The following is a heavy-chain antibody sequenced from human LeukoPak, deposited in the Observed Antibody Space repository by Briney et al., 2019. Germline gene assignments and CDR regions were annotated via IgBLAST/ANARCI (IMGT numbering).Heavy chain of an antibody. Sequence: SVKVSCKASGGTFSSYAISWVRQAPGQGLEWMGRIIPILGIAIYAQKFQGRVTITADKSTSTAYMELSSLRSEDTAVYYCATRYDTEFDYWGQGTLVTVPS. J-gene: IGHJ4*02. D-gene: IGHD3-9*01. CDR1: GGTFSSYA. CDR2: IIPILGIA. V-gene: IGHV1-69*04. CDR3: ATRYDTEFDY.